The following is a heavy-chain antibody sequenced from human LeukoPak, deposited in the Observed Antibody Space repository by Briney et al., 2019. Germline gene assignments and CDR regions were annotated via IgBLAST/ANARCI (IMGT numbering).Heavy chain of an antibody. D-gene: IGHD5-24*01. V-gene: IGHV1-46*01. J-gene: IGHJ4*02. CDR3: AREMATIVNQFDY. CDR2: INPSGGST. CDR1: GYTFTNYY. Sequence: EASVKVSGKASGYTFTNYYIHWVRQAPGQGLEWVGIINPSGGSTSYAQKFQGRATMTSDTSTTTAYMELRSLRSDDTAVYYCAREMATIVNQFDYWGQGTLVTVSS.